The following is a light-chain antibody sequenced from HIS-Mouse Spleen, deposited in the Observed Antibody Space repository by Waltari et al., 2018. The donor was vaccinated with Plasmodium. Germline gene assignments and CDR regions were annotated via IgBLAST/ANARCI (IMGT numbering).Light chain of an antibody. J-gene: IGKJ5*01. CDR2: AAS. CDR3: QQLNSYPPST. V-gene: IGKV1-9*01. Sequence: DIQLTQSPSFLSASVGDRFPITCRASQGISSYLAWYQQKPGKDPNLLIYAASTLQSGVPSRFSGSGSGTEFTLTISSLQPEDFATYYCQQLNSYPPSTFGQGTRLEIK. CDR1: QGISSY.